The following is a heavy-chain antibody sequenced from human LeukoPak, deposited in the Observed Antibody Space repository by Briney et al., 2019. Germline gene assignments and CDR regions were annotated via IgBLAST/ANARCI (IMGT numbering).Heavy chain of an antibody. Sequence: PGGSLRLSCADSGFTFSSHWMHWVRQAPGKGLEWVSAISGSGGSTYYADSVKGRFTISRDNSKNTLYLQMNSLRAEDTAVYYCAKPSKQTMVRGPYYYGMDVWGQGTTVTVSS. V-gene: IGHV3-23*01. CDR3: AKPSKQTMVRGPYYYGMDV. CDR2: ISGSGGST. CDR1: GFTFSSHW. D-gene: IGHD3-10*01. J-gene: IGHJ6*02.